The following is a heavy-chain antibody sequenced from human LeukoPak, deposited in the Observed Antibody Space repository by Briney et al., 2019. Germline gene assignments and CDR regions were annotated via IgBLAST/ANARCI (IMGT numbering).Heavy chain of an antibody. CDR1: GGSFSSSSYY. V-gene: IGHV4-39*01. CDR3: ARRRAMIVVSYGFDP. J-gene: IGHJ5*02. Sequence: PSETLSLTCTVSGGSFSSSSYYWGWIRQPPGKGLEWIGSIYYSGSTYYNPTLKSRVTISVDTSKNQFSLKLSSVTAADTAVYYCARRRAMIVVSYGFDPWGQGTLVTVSS. CDR2: IYYSGST. D-gene: IGHD3-22*01.